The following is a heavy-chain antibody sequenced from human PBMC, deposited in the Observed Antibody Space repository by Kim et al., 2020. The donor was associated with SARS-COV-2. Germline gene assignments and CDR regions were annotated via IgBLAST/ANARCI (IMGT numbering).Heavy chain of an antibody. CDR1: GYTLTELS. CDR2: FDPEDGET. V-gene: IGHV1-24*01. CDR3: ATFLSGWYYFDY. Sequence: ASVKVSCKVSGYTLTELSMHWVRQAPGKGLEWMGGFDPEDGETIYAQKFQGRVTMTEDTSTDTAYMELSSLRSEDTAVYYCATFLSGWYYFDYWGQGTLVTVSS. J-gene: IGHJ4*02. D-gene: IGHD6-19*01.